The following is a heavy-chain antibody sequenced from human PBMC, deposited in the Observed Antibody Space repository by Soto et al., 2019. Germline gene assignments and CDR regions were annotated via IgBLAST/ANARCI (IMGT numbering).Heavy chain of an antibody. CDR1: GGSISSGGYS. J-gene: IGHJ4*02. CDR2: IYHSGST. CDR3: ARGVNEWLFDY. V-gene: IGHV4-30-2*01. Sequence: PSETLSLTCAVSGGSISSGGYSWSWIRQPPGKGLEWIGYIYHSGSTYYNPSLKSRVTISVDTSKNQFSLKLSSVTAADTAVYYCARGVNEWLFDYWGQGTLVTVSS. D-gene: IGHD3-3*01.